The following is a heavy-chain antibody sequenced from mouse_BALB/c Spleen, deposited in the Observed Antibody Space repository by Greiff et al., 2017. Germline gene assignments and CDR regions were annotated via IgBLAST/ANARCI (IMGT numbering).Heavy chain of an antibody. V-gene: IGHV3-2*02. CDR1: GYSITSDYA. Sequence: EVQLQESGPGLVKPSQSLSLTCTVTGYSITSDYAWNWIRQFPGNKLEWMGYISYSGSTSYNPSLKSRISITRDTSKNQFFLQLNSVTTEDTATYYCARKGLYYGNHDWFAYWGQGTLVTVSA. CDR2: ISYSGST. D-gene: IGHD2-1*01. J-gene: IGHJ3*01. CDR3: ARKGLYYGNHDWFAY.